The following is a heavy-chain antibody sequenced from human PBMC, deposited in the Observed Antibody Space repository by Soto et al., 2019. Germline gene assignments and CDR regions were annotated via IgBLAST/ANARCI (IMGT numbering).Heavy chain of an antibody. Sequence: PSETLSLTCTVSGGSISSSSYYWGWIRQPPGKGLEWIGSIYYSGSTYYSPSLKSRVTMSVDTSRNQFSLKLNSVTAVDTAVYYCARKPRLEAAEFDYWGQGALVT. CDR1: GGSISSSSYY. D-gene: IGHD6-13*01. V-gene: IGHV4-39*07. CDR2: IYYSGST. CDR3: ARKPRLEAAEFDY. J-gene: IGHJ4*02.